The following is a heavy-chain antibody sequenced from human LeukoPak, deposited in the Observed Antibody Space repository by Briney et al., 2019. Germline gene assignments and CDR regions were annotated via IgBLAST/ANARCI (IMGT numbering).Heavy chain of an antibody. CDR3: ARDRHDFWSGYHYYYYYYMDV. CDR2: ISAYNGNT. J-gene: IGHJ6*03. V-gene: IGHV1-18*01. D-gene: IGHD3-3*01. CDR1: GYTFTSYG. Sequence: ASVKVSCKASGYTFTSYGISWARQAPGQGLEWMGWISAYNGNTNYAQKLQGRVTMTTDTSTSTAYMELRSLRSDDTAVYYCARDRHDFWSGYHYYYYYYMDVWGKGTTVTVSS.